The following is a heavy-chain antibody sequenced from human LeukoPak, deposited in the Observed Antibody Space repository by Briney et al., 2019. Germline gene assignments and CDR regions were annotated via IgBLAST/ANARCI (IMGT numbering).Heavy chain of an antibody. D-gene: IGHD6-13*01. Sequence: TGGSLRLSCAASGSTFSSYEMNWVRQAPGKGLEWVSYISSSGSTIYYADSVKGRFTISRDNAKNSLYLQMNSLRAEDTAVYYCARSSSWYDPLNWGQGTLVTVSS. V-gene: IGHV3-48*03. CDR2: ISSSGSTI. CDR1: GSTFSSYE. J-gene: IGHJ4*02. CDR3: ARSSSWYDPLN.